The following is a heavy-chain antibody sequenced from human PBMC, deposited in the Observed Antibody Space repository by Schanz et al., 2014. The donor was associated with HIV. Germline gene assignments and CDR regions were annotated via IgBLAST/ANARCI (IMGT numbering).Heavy chain of an antibody. CDR1: GFTFSSYG. D-gene: IGHD2-2*01. CDR3: AKVRCTSSTCRVYYYYGTDV. CDR2: IWDDGSNK. V-gene: IGHV3-33*06. J-gene: IGHJ6*02. Sequence: VQLLESGGGLVQPGGSLRLSCAASGFTFSSYGMHWVRQVPGKGLEWVAVIWDDGSNKHYADSVKGRFTISRDNSKNTLYLQMNSLRAGDTAVYYCAKVRCTSSTCRVYYYYGTDVWGQGTTVSVSS.